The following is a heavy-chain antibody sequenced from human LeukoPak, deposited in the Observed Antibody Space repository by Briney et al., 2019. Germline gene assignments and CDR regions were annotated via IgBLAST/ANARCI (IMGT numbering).Heavy chain of an antibody. V-gene: IGHV4-39*01. CDR2: IYYNLAH. CDR1: RGSINNSNYY. D-gene: IGHD3-10*01. CDR3: ARQTGGRPHYYGSGRFYRLEYFDY. Sequence: PSETPSLTRAFSRGSINNSNYYWGSVPPPPREGAEWIWGIYYNLAHHYNPSLKSRVTISVDTSKNQFSLKLRSVTAADTAVYYCARQTGGRPHYYGSGRFYRLEYFDYWGQGTLVTVSS. J-gene: IGHJ4*02.